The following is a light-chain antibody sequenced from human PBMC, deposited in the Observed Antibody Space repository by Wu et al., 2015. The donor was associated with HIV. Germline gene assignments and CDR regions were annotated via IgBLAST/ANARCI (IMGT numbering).Light chain of an antibody. Sequence: DIQMTQFPATLFASVGDRVTITCRASQNISTWVAWYQQKPGKAPKFLISRASNLESGVPSRFSGSGSGTEFTLTISRLQPDDFATYYCQQYNSYPYTFGQGTKLEIK. CDR3: QQYNSYPYT. CDR2: RAS. V-gene: IGKV1-5*03. J-gene: IGKJ2*01. CDR1: QNISTW.